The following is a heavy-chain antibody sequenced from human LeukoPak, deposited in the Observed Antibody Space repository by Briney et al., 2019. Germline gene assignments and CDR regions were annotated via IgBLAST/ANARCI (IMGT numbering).Heavy chain of an antibody. D-gene: IGHD4-17*01. CDR1: GYTFTSYG. J-gene: IGHJ6*03. CDR2: ISAYNGNT. CDR3: ARRGGKNYGDYVVYYYYMDV. Sequence: ASVKVSCKASGYTFTSYGISWVRQAPGQGLEWMGWISAYNGNTNYAQKIQGRVTMTTDTSTSTAYMELRSLRSDDTAVYYCARRGGKNYGDYVVYYYYMDVWGKGTTATVSS. V-gene: IGHV1-18*01.